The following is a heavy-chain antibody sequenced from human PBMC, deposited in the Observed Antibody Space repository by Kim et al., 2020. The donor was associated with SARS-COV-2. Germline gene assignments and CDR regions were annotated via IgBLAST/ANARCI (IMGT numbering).Heavy chain of an antibody. Sequence: PRGASKSYAQKFQGRVTMTRDTSTSTIYMELSSVRSEDTAVYYYARSCMNVWGQGTTVTVSS. CDR3: ARSCMNV. D-gene: IGHD3-10*01. CDR2: PRGASK. J-gene: IGHJ6*02. V-gene: IGHV1-46*01.